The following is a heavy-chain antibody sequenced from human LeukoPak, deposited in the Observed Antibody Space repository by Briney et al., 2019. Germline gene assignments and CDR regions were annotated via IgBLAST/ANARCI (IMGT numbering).Heavy chain of an antibody. CDR2: INHSGST. Sequence: SETLSLTCAVYGGSFSGYYWIWMRQPPGKGLKWMGEINHSGSTNYNPSLKSRVTISVDTSKNKFSLKLSSVTAADTAVYYCARGRGWLPYYFDYWGQGTLVTVSS. V-gene: IGHV4-34*01. D-gene: IGHD5-12*01. J-gene: IGHJ4*02. CDR1: GGSFSGYY. CDR3: ARGRGWLPYYFDY.